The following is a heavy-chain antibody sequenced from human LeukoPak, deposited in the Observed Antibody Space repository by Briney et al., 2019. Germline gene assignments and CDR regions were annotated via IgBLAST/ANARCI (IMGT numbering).Heavy chain of an antibody. CDR2: IKHSGST. J-gene: IGHJ5*02. V-gene: IGHV4-34*01. D-gene: IGHD2-21*01. CDR1: GGSFSGYY. CDR3: ARHSLGYNWFDP. Sequence: TSETLSLTCAVYGGSFSGYYGSWIRQPPGKGLKWIGEIKHSGSTNYNPSLKSPVTISVDPSKNQFSLKLSSVTASDTAVYYCARHSLGYNWFDPWGQGTLVTVSS.